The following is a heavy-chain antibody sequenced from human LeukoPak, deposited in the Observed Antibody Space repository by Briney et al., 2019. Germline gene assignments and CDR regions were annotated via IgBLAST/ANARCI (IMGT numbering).Heavy chain of an antibody. CDR2: ISSGSNTI. CDR3: ARRVGATYYFDW. D-gene: IGHD1-26*01. J-gene: IGHJ4*02. V-gene: IGHV3-48*01. CDR1: GFTFITYS. Sequence: GGSLRLSCAASGFTFITYSMNWVRQAPGKRLEWISYISSGSNTIYYADSVKGRFTISRDNARNSLFLQMNSLGAEDTAVYYCARRVGATYYFDWWGQGTLVTVSS.